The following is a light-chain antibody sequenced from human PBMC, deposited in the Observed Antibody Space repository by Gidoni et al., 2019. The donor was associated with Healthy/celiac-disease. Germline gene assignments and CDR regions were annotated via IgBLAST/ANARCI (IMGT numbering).Light chain of an antibody. J-gene: IGKJ1*01. Sequence: DMVMTQSPLSLPVTPGEPASISCRSSQSLLHSNGYNYLDWYLQKPGQSPQLLIYLGSNRASGVPDRFSGSGSGTDFTLKISRVEAEDVGVYYCMQALQPLSFGQGTKVEIK. CDR3: MQALQPLS. V-gene: IGKV2-28*01. CDR1: QSLLHSNGYNY. CDR2: LGS.